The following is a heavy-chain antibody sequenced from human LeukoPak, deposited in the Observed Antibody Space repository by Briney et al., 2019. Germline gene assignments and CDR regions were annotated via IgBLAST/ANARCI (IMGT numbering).Heavy chain of an antibody. V-gene: IGHV4-38-2*02. D-gene: IGHD3-22*01. CDR2: IYHSGST. Sequence: SETLSLTCTVSGYSISSGYYWGWIRQPPGKGLEWIGSIYHSGSTYYNPSLRSRITISVDTSKNQFSLRLSSVTAADTAVYYCARVRRNYYDSSGYSTPWGQGTMVTVSS. CDR3: ARVRRNYYDSSGYSTP. CDR1: GYSISSGYY. J-gene: IGHJ3*01.